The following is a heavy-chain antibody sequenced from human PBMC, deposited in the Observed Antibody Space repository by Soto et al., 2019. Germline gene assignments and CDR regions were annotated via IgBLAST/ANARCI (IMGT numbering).Heavy chain of an antibody. J-gene: IGHJ6*02. CDR3: AGPTGYNPSYYYYGMDV. CDR2: IIPIFGTA. CDR1: GGTFSSYA. Sequence: QVQLVQSGAAVKKPGSSVKVSCKASGGTFSSYAISWVRQAPGQGLEWMGGIIPIFGTANYAQKFQGRVTITADESTSTAYMELSSLRSEDTAVYYCAGPTGYNPSYYYYGMDVWGQGTTVTVSS. V-gene: IGHV1-69*12. D-gene: IGHD1-20*01.